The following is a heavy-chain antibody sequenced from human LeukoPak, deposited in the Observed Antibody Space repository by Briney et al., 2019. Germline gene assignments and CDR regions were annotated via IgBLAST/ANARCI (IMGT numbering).Heavy chain of an antibody. CDR1: GSTFSSYG. CDR3: ARMDGVEGNWFDP. Sequence: GGSLRLSCAASGSTFSSYGMHWVRQAPGKGPEWVAFILSDGSNEYYADSVKGRFTISRDNSKNTLYLQMNSLRGDDTAVYYCARMDGVEGNWFDPWGQGILVTVSS. J-gene: IGHJ5*02. CDR2: ILSDGSNE. V-gene: IGHV3-30*02. D-gene: IGHD4-17*01.